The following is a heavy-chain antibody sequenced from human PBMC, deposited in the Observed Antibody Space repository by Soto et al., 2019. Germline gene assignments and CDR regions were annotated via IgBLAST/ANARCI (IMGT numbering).Heavy chain of an antibody. CDR2: IYWDDDK. CDR3: ARSMLRGVVSPDY. Sequence: SGPTLVNXTQTFTLACTFSGFSLSTSGMGVGWIRQPPGKALEWLALIYWDDDKRYSPSLKSRLTMTGDTSTSTAYMELTSLTSEDTGVYYCARSMLRGVVSPDYWGQGTLVTVSS. V-gene: IGHV2-5*02. D-gene: IGHD3-10*01. J-gene: IGHJ4*02. CDR1: GFSLSTSGMG.